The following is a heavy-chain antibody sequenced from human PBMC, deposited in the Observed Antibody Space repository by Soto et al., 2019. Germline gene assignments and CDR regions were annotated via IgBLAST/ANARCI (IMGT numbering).Heavy chain of an antibody. Sequence: GGSLRLSCAASGFTFSSYGMHWVRQAPGKGLEWVAVISYDGSNKYYADSVKGRFTISRDNSKNTLYLQMNSLRAEDTAVYYCAKEAAEHSSSSAVYYYYYYMDVWGKGTTVTVSS. V-gene: IGHV3-30*18. CDR1: GFTFSSYG. J-gene: IGHJ6*03. CDR2: ISYDGSNK. D-gene: IGHD6-6*01. CDR3: AKEAAEHSSSSAVYYYYYYMDV.